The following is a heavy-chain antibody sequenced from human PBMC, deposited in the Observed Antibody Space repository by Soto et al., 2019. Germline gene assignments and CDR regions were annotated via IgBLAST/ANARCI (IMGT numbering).Heavy chain of an antibody. CDR2: ISSSSSYI. D-gene: IGHD2-21*02. Sequence: GGSLRLSCAASGFTFSSYSMNWVRQAPGKGLEWVSSISSSSSYIYYADSVKGRFTISRDNAKNSLYLQMNSLRAEDTAVYYCARDGSVTDFDYWGQGTLVTVSS. J-gene: IGHJ4*02. V-gene: IGHV3-21*01. CDR3: ARDGSVTDFDY. CDR1: GFTFSSYS.